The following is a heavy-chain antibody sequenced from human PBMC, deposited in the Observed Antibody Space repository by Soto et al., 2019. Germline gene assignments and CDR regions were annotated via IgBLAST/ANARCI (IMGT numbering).Heavy chain of an antibody. Sequence: EVQLVESGGGLVQPGGSLRLSCAASGFTFSDHYIDWVRQAPGKGLEWVGRIRNRAQSYTPDYVPSVKGRFSISRDDSQNSVHLQMNSLRTEDTAVYYCGRVLKTGATNFDSWGLGTLVTVSS. CDR3: GRVLKTGATNFDS. J-gene: IGHJ4*02. D-gene: IGHD1-1*01. CDR2: IRNRAQSYTP. CDR1: GFTFSDHY. V-gene: IGHV3-72*01.